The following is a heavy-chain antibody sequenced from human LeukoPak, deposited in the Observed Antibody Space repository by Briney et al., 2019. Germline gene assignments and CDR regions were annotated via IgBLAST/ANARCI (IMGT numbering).Heavy chain of an antibody. D-gene: IGHD5-24*01. CDR1: GYTFTSYY. J-gene: IGHJ5*02. V-gene: IGHV1-46*01. CDR3: ARDNSVRDEAWWFYP. CDR2: INPSGGST. Sequence: ASVKVSCKASGYTFTSYYMHWVRQAPGQGLEWMGIINPSGGSTSYAQKFQGRVTLTRDVSTSTDYLGLSSLRSEDTAVYYCARDNSVRDEAWWFYPWGQGTLVTVSS.